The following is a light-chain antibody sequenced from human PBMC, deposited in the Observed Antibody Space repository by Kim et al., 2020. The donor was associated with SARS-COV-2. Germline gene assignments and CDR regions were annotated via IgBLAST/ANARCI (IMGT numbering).Light chain of an antibody. CDR2: GKN. Sequence: SSELTQDPAVSVALGQTVRITCQGDSLRSYYATWYQQKPGQAPILVLYGKNNRPSGIPHRFSASSSGNTASLTITGTQAGDEADYYCNSRDSNDNVVFGGGTQLTVL. J-gene: IGLJ2*01. CDR1: SLRSYY. CDR3: NSRDSNDNVV. V-gene: IGLV3-19*01.